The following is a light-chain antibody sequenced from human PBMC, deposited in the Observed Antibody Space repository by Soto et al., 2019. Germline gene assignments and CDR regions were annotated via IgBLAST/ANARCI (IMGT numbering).Light chain of an antibody. CDR2: AAS. Sequence: DIQMTQSPSSLSASVGDRFTITCRASQSISSYINWYQQKPGKAPKLLIYAASSLQSGVPSRFRGSGSGTDFTLTISSLQPEDFATYYCKQSYSTPRTFGQGTRW. CDR3: KQSYSTPRT. CDR1: QSISSY. V-gene: IGKV1-39*01. J-gene: IGKJ1*01.